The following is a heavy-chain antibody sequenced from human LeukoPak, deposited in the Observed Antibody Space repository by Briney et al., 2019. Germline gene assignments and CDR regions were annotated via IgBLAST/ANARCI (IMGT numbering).Heavy chain of an antibody. D-gene: IGHD5-24*01. CDR3: ASRRDGYNSYYYGMDV. V-gene: IGHV4-59*01. CDR2: IYYSGST. CDR1: GGSISSYY. Sequence: SETLSLTCTVSGGSISSYYWSWIRQPPGKGLEWIGYIYYSGSTNYNPSLKSRVAISVDTSKNQFSLKLSSVTAADTAVYYCASRRDGYNSYYYGMDVWGQGTTVTVS. J-gene: IGHJ6*02.